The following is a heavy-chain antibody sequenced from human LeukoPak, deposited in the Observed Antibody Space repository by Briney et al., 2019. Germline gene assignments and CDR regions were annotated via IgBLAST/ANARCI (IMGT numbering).Heavy chain of an antibody. D-gene: IGHD3-22*01. CDR2: INSDGSSI. CDR1: GFTFSSYW. V-gene: IGHV3-74*01. J-gene: IGHJ4*02. CDR3: ARAGYYYDSSGYYEFDY. Sequence: TGGSLRLSCAASGFTFSSYWMHWVRQAPGKGLVWVSRINSDGSSISYADSVKGRFTISRDNAKNTLYLQMNSLRAEDTAVYYCARAGYYYDSSGYYEFDYWGQGTLVTVSS.